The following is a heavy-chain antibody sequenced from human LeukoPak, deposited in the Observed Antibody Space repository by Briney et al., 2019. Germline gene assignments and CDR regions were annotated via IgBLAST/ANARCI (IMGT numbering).Heavy chain of an antibody. D-gene: IGHD2-2*01. V-gene: IGHV5-51*01. CDR1: GYTFTSHW. Sequence: GESLKISCKSSGYTFTSHWIAWVRQMPGKGLEWMGIIYPGNSDTRYSPSFQGQVTISVDKSISTAYLQWSSLKASDTAMYYCATPYPREYCSSTTCYFNYWGQGTLVTVSS. CDR2: IYPGNSDT. CDR3: ATPYPREYCSSTTCYFNY. J-gene: IGHJ4*02.